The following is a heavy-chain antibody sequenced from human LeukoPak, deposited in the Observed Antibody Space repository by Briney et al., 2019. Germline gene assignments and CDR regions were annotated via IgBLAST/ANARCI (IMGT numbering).Heavy chain of an antibody. V-gene: IGHV3-23*01. Sequence: GGSLRLSCAASGFTFSSYSMNWVRQAPGKGLEWVSAISGSGGSTYYADSVKGRFTISRDNSKNTLYLQMNSLRAEDTAVYYCARESELGRRAFDIWGQGTMVTVSS. CDR2: ISGSGGST. D-gene: IGHD1-1*01. CDR1: GFTFSSYS. J-gene: IGHJ3*02. CDR3: ARESELGRRAFDI.